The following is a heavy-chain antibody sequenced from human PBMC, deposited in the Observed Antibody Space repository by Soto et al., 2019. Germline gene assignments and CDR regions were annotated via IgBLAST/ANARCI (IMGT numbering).Heavy chain of an antibody. CDR2: IYSGGST. J-gene: IGHJ2*01. D-gene: IGHD3-10*01. V-gene: IGHV3-53*04. CDR3: ARGPSMVRGVFYWYFDL. Sequence: GGSLRLSCAASGFTVSSNYMSWVRQAPGKGLEWVSVIYSGGSTYYADSVKGRFTISRHNSKNTLYLQMNSLRAEDTAVYYCARGPSMVRGVFYWYFDLWGRGTLVTVSS. CDR1: GFTVSSNY.